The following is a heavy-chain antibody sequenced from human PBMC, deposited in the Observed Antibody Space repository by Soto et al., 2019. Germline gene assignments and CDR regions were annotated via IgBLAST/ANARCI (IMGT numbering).Heavy chain of an antibody. CDR1: GGSISSSSYY. V-gene: IGHV4-39*01. CDR2: IYYSGST. Sequence: PSETLSLTCTVSGGSISSSSYYWGWIRQPPGKGLEWIGSIYYSGSTYYNPSLKSRVTIPVDTSKNQFSLKLSSVTAADTAVYYGVRHHGWELHHFDYWGQGTLDTVSS. D-gene: IGHD1-26*01. CDR3: VRHHGWELHHFDY. J-gene: IGHJ4*02.